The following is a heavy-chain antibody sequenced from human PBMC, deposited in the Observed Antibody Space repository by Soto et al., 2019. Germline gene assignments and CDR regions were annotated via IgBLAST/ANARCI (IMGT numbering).Heavy chain of an antibody. CDR1: GFTFSSYA. CDR3: ARMGPVVVAATPGYGMDV. V-gene: IGHV3-30-3*01. Sequence: QVQLVESGGGVVQPERSLRLSCAASGFTFSSYAMHWVRQAPGKGLEWVAVISYDGSNKYYADSVKGRFTISRDNSKNTLYLQMNSLRAEDTAVYYCARMGPVVVAATPGYGMDVWGQGTTVTVSS. CDR2: ISYDGSNK. J-gene: IGHJ6*02. D-gene: IGHD2-15*01.